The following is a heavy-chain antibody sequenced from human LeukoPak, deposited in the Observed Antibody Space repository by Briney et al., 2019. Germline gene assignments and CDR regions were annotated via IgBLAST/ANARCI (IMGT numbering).Heavy chain of an antibody. J-gene: IGHJ4*02. CDR2: VSGSGGST. CDR3: ANGPNPLRYFDWLFGAFDY. D-gene: IGHD3-9*01. CDR1: GFTFSSYA. V-gene: IGHV3-23*01. Sequence: GGSLRLSCAASGFTFSSYAMSWVRQAPGKGLEWVSAVSGSGGSTYYADSVKGRFTISRDNSKNTLYLQMNSLRAEDTAVYYCANGPNPLRYFDWLFGAFDYWGQGTLVTVSS.